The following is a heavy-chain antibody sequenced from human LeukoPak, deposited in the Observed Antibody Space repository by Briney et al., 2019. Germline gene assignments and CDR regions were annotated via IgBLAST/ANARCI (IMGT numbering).Heavy chain of an antibody. D-gene: IGHD4-17*01. CDR1: GGSISSSSYY. J-gene: IGHJ2*01. CDR3: ARVGLGDQIRYWYFDL. CDR2: IYYSGST. V-gene: IGHV4-39*07. Sequence: PSETLSLTCTVSGGSISSSSYYWGWIRQPPGKGLEWIGSIYYSGSTYYNPSLKSRVTISVDTSKNQFSLKLSSVTAADTAVYYCARVGLGDQIRYWYFDLWGRGTLVTVSS.